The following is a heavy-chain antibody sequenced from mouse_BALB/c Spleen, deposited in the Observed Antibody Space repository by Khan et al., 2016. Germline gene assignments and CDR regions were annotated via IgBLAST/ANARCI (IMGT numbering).Heavy chain of an antibody. V-gene: IGHV3-2*02. CDR2: ISYSVIN. J-gene: IGHJ3*01. CDR1: GYSITSDYA. Sequence: EVQLQEPGPGLVKPSQFLSLTCTVTGYSITSDYACNWIRQFPGNKLEWMGYISYSVINSYNPSLKIRISITRDPSKNQIFQRLNTVTTEDTATYIWAEELSWFAYWDRGTLVTVSA. D-gene: IGHD4-1*01. CDR3: AEELSWFAY.